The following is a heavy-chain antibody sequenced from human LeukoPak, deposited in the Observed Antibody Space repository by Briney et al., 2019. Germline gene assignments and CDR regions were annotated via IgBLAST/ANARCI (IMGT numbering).Heavy chain of an antibody. CDR3: ARDFSYYDSSGYYPFDY. Sequence: ASVKVSCKASGYTFTSNYIHWVRQAPGQGLEWMGMIYPRDGSTSYAQKLQGRVTMTTDTSTSTAYMELRSLRSDDTAVYYCARDFSYYDSSGYYPFDYWGQGTLVTVSS. D-gene: IGHD3-22*01. CDR2: IYPRDGST. CDR1: GYTFTSNY. J-gene: IGHJ4*02. V-gene: IGHV1-46*01.